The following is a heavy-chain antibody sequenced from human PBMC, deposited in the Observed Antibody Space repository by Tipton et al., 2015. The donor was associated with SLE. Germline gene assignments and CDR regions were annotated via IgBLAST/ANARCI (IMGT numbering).Heavy chain of an antibody. D-gene: IGHD2-15*01. CDR3: AGAWQGYCSGGTCYVLDY. CDR1: GDSLRSSY. CDR2: LDDSGHI. J-gene: IGHJ4*02. Sequence: TLSLTCFVSGDSLRSSYWSWIRQPPGKGLEWIGSLDDSGHIYYNPSLKSRVTISVDTSKNQFSLKLRSVTAADTAVYYCAGAWQGYCSGGTCYVLDYWGQGTLVTVSS. V-gene: IGHV4-59*01.